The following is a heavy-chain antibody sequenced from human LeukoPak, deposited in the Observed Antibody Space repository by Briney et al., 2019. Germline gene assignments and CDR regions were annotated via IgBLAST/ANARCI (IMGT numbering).Heavy chain of an antibody. V-gene: IGHV3-30*04. J-gene: IGHJ4*02. Sequence: PGGSLRLSCAASGFTFSSYAMHWVRQAPGKGLEWVAVISYDGSNKYYADSVKGRFTISRDNSKNTLYLQMNSLRAEDTAVYYCARSPGRLASDYWGQGTLVTVSS. CDR3: ARSPGRLASDY. CDR2: ISYDGSNK. D-gene: IGHD1-26*01. CDR1: GFTFSSYA.